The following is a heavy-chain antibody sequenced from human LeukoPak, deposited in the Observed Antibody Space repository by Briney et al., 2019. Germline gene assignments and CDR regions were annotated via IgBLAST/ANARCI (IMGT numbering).Heavy chain of an antibody. J-gene: IGHJ4*02. V-gene: IGHV3-21*01. Sequence: GVSLRLSCAASGFTFSSYSMNWVRQAPGKGLEWVSSISSSSSYIYYADSVKGRFTISRDNAKNSLYLQMNSLRAEDTAVYYCARELAKRAPIDYWGQGTLVTVSS. CDR2: ISSSSSYI. CDR3: ARELAKRAPIDY. D-gene: IGHD5-12*01. CDR1: GFTFSSYS.